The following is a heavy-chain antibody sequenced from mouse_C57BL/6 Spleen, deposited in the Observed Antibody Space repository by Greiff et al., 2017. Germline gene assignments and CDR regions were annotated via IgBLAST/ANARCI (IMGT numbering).Heavy chain of an antibody. V-gene: IGHV1-55*01. J-gene: IGHJ4*01. CDR1: GYTFTSYW. Sequence: QVQLQQPGAELVKPGASVTMSCKASGYTFTSYWITWVKQRPGQGLLWFGDFYPGSGSTNYNAKFKSKATLTVDTSSSTAYMQLSRLTSEDSAVYYCARGGVYDYDGSGAMDYWGQGTSVTVSS. CDR3: ARGGVYDYDGSGAMDY. D-gene: IGHD2-4*01. CDR2: FYPGSGST.